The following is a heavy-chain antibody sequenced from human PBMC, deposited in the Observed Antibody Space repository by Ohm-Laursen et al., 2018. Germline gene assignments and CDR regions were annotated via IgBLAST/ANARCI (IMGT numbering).Heavy chain of an antibody. CDR3: ATVGATDAFDI. V-gene: IGHV3-53*01. CDR2: IYSGGST. CDR1: GFTVSSNY. Sequence: SLRLSCAASGFTVSSNYMSWVRQAPGKGLEWVSVIYSGGSTYYADSVKGRFTISRDNSKNTLYLQMSSLRAEDTAVYYCATVGATDAFDIWGQGTMVTVSS. J-gene: IGHJ3*02. D-gene: IGHD1-26*01.